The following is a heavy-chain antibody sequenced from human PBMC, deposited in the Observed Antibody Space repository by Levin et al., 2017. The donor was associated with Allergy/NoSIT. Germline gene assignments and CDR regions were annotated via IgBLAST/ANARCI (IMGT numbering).Heavy chain of an antibody. CDR1: GFTFSSYS. V-gene: IGHV3-21*01. J-gene: IGHJ4*02. Sequence: GESLKISCAASGFTFSSYSMNWVRQAPGKGLEWVSSISSSSSYIYYADSVKGRFTISRDNAKNSLYLQMNSLRAEDTAVYYCATERGYYYGSGSRDYWGQGTLVTVSS. CDR3: ATERGYYYGSGSRDY. CDR2: ISSSSSYI. D-gene: IGHD3-10*01.